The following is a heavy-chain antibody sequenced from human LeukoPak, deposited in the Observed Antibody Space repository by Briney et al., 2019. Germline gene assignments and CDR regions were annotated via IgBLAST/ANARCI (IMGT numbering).Heavy chain of an antibody. Sequence: ASVKVSCKASGYTFTRYYMHWVRQAPGQGLEWMGWINPNSGGTNYAQKFQGRVTMTRDTSISTAYMELSRLRSDDAAVYYCARGLGYCSGGSCLNAWGQGTMVTVSS. V-gene: IGHV1-2*02. CDR3: ARGLGYCSGGSCLNA. CDR1: GYTFTRYY. CDR2: INPNSGGT. J-gene: IGHJ3*01. D-gene: IGHD2-15*01.